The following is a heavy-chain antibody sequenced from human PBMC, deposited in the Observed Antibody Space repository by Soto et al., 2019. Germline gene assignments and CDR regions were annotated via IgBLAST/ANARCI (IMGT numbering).Heavy chain of an antibody. CDR2: ISYDGSNK. D-gene: IGHD6-19*01. V-gene: IGHV3-30*18. J-gene: IGHJ4*02. CDR3: AKELPYSSGWSPTQTHYYFDY. CDR1: GFTFSSYG. Sequence: GGSLRLSCAASGFTFSSYGMHWVRQAPGKGLEWVAVISYDGSNKYYADSVKGRFTISRDNSKNTLYLQMNSLRAEDTAVYYCAKELPYSSGWSPTQTHYYFDYWGQGTLVTAPQ.